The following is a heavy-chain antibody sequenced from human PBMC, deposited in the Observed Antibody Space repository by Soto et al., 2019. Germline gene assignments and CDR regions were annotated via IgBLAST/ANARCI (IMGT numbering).Heavy chain of an antibody. J-gene: IGHJ5*02. D-gene: IGHD2-8*01. CDR2: ISAYNGNT. CDR3: ARGKILYCTNGVCSDWFDP. CDR1: GYTFTSYG. V-gene: IGHV1-18*01. Sequence: QVQLVQSGAEVKKPGASVKVSCKASGYTFTSYGISWVRQAPGQGLEWMGWISAYNGNTNYAQKLQGRVTMTTDTSTSTAYMELRSLRSDDTAVYYCARGKILYCTNGVCSDWFDPWGQGTLVTVSS.